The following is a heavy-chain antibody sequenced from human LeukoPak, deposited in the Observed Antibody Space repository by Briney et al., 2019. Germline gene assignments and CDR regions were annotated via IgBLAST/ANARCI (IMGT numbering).Heavy chain of an antibody. V-gene: IGHV4-4*07. CDR3: AREGGTMVRGGDYYYYYMDV. Sequence: SETLSLTCTVSGGSISSYYWSWIRQPAGKGLEWIGRIYTSGSTNYNPSLKSRVTMSVNTSKNQFSLKLSSVTAADTAVYYCAREGGTMVRGGDYYYYYMDVWGKGTTVTVSS. CDR1: GGSISSYY. J-gene: IGHJ6*03. D-gene: IGHD3-10*01. CDR2: IYTSGST.